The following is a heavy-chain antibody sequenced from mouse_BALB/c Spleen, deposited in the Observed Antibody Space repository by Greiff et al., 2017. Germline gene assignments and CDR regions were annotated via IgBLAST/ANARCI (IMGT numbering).Heavy chain of an antibody. D-gene: IGHD2-4*01. V-gene: IGHV1-5*01. Sequence: VQLQQSGAELARPGASVKLSCKASGYTFTSYWMHWVKQRPGQGLEWIGAIYPGNSDTSYNQKFKGKAKLTAVTSTSTAYMELSSLTNEDSAVYYCTRGYYDYDSYAMDYWGQGTSVTVSS. CDR3: TRGYYDYDSYAMDY. CDR2: IYPGNSDT. CDR1: GYTFTSYW. J-gene: IGHJ4*01.